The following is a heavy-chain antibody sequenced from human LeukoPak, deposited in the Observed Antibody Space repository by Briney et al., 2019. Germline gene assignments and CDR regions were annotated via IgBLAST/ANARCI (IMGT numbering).Heavy chain of an antibody. J-gene: IGHJ4*02. Sequence: PGASLRLSCAASGFTFSDAWMSWVRQAPGMGLEWISRIRSKTHGGTTDYAAPVKGRFSISRDDSKNTLYLQMNSLKTEDTAVYYCATEGSSPKYFDFWGQGTLVTVSS. CDR3: ATEGSSPKYFDF. D-gene: IGHD1-26*01. CDR1: GFTFSDAW. V-gene: IGHV3-15*01. CDR2: IRSKTHGGTT.